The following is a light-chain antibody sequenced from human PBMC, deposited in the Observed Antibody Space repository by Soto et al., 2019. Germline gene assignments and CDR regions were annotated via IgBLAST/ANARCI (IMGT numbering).Light chain of an antibody. J-gene: IGLJ3*02. V-gene: IGLV1-44*01. CDR2: NDD. CDR1: SSGLEIKI. Sequence: QSVLTQSPSVSAAPGQRVTISCSGSSSGLEIKILNWYQHIPGKAPKLLIYNDDQRPSGVPDRFSGSRSGTSASLVIAGLRSEDEAEYYCAGWDDSLLGPVFGGGTKLTVL. CDR3: AGWDDSLLGPV.